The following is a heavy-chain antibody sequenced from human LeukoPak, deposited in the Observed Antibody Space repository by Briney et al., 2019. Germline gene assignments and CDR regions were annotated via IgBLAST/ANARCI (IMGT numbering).Heavy chain of an antibody. CDR2: IYTSGST. D-gene: IGHD6-19*01. V-gene: IGHV4-61*02. J-gene: IGHJ4*02. Sequence: SETLSLTCTVSGYSISSGYYWSWIRQPAGKGLEWIGRIYTSGSTNYNPSLKSRVTISVDTSKNQFSLKLSSVTAADTAVYYCARTGYSSGWYEWYFDYWGQGTLVTVSS. CDR1: GYSISSGYY. CDR3: ARTGYSSGWYEWYFDY.